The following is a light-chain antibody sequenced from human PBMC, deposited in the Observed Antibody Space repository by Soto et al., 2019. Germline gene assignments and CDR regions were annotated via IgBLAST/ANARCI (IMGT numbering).Light chain of an antibody. V-gene: IGLV2-23*02. CDR3: CSYAGSGTYIL. CDR1: SSDIGNYAL. Sequence: LTXPASVSGSPGQSITISCTGTSSDIGNYALVSWYLQHPGKAPKLIIYEVNKRPSGISNRFFGSKSGNTASLTISGLQAEDEADYYCCSYAGSGTYILFGGGTKVTVL. J-gene: IGLJ2*01. CDR2: EVN.